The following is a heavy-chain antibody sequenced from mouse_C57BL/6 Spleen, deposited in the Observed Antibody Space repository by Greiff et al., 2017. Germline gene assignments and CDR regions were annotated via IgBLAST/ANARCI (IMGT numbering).Heavy chain of an antibody. CDR1: GYTFTSYW. D-gene: IGHD1-1*01. J-gene: IGHJ4*01. CDR3: ARSPYYYGSILYAMDY. Sequence: QVQLQQPGAELVKPGASVKLSCKASGYTFTSYWMHWVQQRPGRGLEWIGRIDPNSGGTTYNEKFKSKATLTVDKPTSTAYMQLSSLTSEDSAVYYGARSPYYYGSILYAMDYWGQGTSVTVSS. CDR2: IDPNSGGT. V-gene: IGHV1-72*01.